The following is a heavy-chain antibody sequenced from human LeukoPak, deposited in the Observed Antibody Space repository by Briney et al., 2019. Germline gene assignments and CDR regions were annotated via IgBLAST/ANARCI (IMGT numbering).Heavy chain of an antibody. V-gene: IGHV3-13*01. D-gene: IGHD5-18*01. Sequence: GALRLSCAASGFTFSRYDMHWVRQATGKGLEWVSGIGTAGDTYYAGSVKGRFTISRDNSKNTLYLQMNSLRVEDTAVYYCTRDGRYNYGSDGMDVWGQGTTVTVFS. CDR3: TRDGRYNYGSDGMDV. J-gene: IGHJ6*02. CDR1: GFTFSRYD. CDR2: IGTAGDT.